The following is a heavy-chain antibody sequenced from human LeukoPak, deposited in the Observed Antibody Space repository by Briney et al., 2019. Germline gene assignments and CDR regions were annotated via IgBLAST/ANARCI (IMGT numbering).Heavy chain of an antibody. D-gene: IGHD3-22*01. CDR1: GFTFSSYW. J-gene: IGHJ4*02. CDR2: IKQDGSEK. CDR3: ARSTYYYDSSGYYPYYFDD. V-gene: IGHV3-7*04. Sequence: GGSLRLSCAASGFTFSSYWMSWVRQAPGKGLEWVANIKQDGSEKYYVDSVKGRFTISRDNAKNSLYLQMNSLRAEDTAVYYCARSTYYYDSSGYYPYYFDDWGQGTLVTVSS.